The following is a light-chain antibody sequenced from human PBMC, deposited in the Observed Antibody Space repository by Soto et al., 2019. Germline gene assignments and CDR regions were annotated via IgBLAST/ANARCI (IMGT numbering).Light chain of an antibody. CDR1: QGISSS. V-gene: IGKV1-12*01. Sequence: DIQMTQSPSSVSASVGDRVTITCRASQGISSSLAWYQQRPGTAPKLLIYGASSLQSGVPSRFSGSGSGTDFTLTISSLQPEDFATYYCQQGSSFPPTFGQGTRLDI. CDR2: GAS. J-gene: IGKJ5*01. CDR3: QQGSSFPPT.